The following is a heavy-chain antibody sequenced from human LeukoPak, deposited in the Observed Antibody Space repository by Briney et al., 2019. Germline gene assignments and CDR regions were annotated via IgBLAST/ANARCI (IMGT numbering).Heavy chain of an antibody. CDR3: ARPRYCSSTSCLNWFDP. CDR1: GYTFTGYY. J-gene: IGHJ5*02. D-gene: IGHD2-2*01. V-gene: IGHV1-2*02. Sequence: VSVKVSCKASGYTFTGYYMHWVRQAPGQGLEWMGCINPNSGGTNYTQKFQGRVTMTRDTSISTAYMELSRLRSDDTAVYYCARPRYCSSTSCLNWFDPWGQGTLVTV. CDR2: INPNSGGT.